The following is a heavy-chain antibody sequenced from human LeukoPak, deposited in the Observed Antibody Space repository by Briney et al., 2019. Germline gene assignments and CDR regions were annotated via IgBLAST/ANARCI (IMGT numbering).Heavy chain of an antibody. V-gene: IGHV7-4-1*02. CDR1: GYTFTSYA. D-gene: IGHD5-18*01. CDR2: INTNTGNP. J-gene: IGHJ2*01. Sequence: ASVKVSCKASGYTFTSYAMNWVRQAPGQGLEWTGWINTNTGNPTYAQGFTGRFVFSLDTSVSTAYLQISSLKAEDTAVYYCARDGRGYSYGSWYFDLWGRGTLVTVSS. CDR3: ARDGRGYSYGSWYFDL.